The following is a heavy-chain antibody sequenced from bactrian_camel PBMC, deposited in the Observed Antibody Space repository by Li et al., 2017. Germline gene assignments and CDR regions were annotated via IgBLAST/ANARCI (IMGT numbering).Heavy chain of an antibody. CDR2: ISAAGTNT. D-gene: IGHD1*01. V-gene: IGHV3S6*01. Sequence: QVQLVESGGGSVQSGGSLRLSCVASGYTYNRYCMGWFRQAPGKGLEWVSGISAAGTNTDYADSVKGRFTISQDNAKNMLYLQMNSLKPEDSAMYYCMADVLVIAGKPSVPPREYWGRGTQVTVS. J-gene: IGHJ4*01. CDR3: MADVLVIAGKPSVPPREY. CDR1: GYTYNRYC.